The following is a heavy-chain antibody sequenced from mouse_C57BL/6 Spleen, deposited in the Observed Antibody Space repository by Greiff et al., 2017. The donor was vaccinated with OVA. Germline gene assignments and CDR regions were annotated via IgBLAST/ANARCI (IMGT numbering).Heavy chain of an antibody. Sequence: ESGPGLVKPSQSLSLTCSVTGYSITSGYYWNWIRQFPGNKLEWMGYISYDGSNNYNPSLKNRISITRDTSKNQFFLKLNSVTTEDTATYYCANLLWYAMDYWGQGTSVTVSS. CDR1: GYSITSGYY. CDR3: ANLLWYAMDY. D-gene: IGHD2-1*01. V-gene: IGHV3-6*01. J-gene: IGHJ4*01. CDR2: ISYDGSN.